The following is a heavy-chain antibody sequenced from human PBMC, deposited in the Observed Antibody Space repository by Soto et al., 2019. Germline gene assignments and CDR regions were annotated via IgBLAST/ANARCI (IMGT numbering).Heavy chain of an antibody. CDR3: AREDSSGYSNWFDP. J-gene: IGHJ5*02. CDR2: INHSGST. D-gene: IGHD3-22*01. CDR1: GGSFSGYY. Sequence: QVQLQQWGAGLLKPSETLSLTCAVYGGSFSGYYWSWIRQPPGKGLEWIGEINHSGSTNYNPSLKSRVNISVDTSKNQFSLKLSSVTAADTAVYYCAREDSSGYSNWFDPWGQGTLVTVSS. V-gene: IGHV4-34*01.